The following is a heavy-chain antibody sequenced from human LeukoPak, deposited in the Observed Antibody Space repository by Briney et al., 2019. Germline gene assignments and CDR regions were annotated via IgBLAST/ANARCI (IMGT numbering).Heavy chain of an antibody. CDR3: ARTRTRFDP. J-gene: IGHJ5*02. Sequence: QTGGSLRLSCAASGFTFSSYWMSWVRQAPGKGLEWVANIKEDGSEKYYVDSAKGRFTISRDNAKNSLYLQMNSLRVEDTAVYYCARTRTRFDPWGQGALVTVSS. D-gene: IGHD3/OR15-3a*01. CDR1: GFTFSSYW. V-gene: IGHV3-7*01. CDR2: IKEDGSEK.